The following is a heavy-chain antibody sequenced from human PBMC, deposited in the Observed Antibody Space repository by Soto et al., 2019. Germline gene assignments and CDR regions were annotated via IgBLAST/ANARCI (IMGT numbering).Heavy chain of an antibody. CDR2: IWYDGSNK. CDR1: GFTFSSYG. CDR3: ARDLSYCGGDCYSIIRRIECYYYYYGMDV. Sequence: PGGSLRLSCAASGFTFSSYGMHWVRQAPGKGLEWVAVIWYDGSNKYYADSVKGRFTISRDNSKNTLYLQMNSLRAEDTAVYYCARDLSYCGGDCYSIIRRIECYYYYYGMDVWGQGTTVTVSS. D-gene: IGHD2-21*02. V-gene: IGHV3-33*01. J-gene: IGHJ6*02.